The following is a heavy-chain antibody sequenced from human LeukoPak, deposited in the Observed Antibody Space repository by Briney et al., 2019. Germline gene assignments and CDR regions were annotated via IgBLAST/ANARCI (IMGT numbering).Heavy chain of an antibody. J-gene: IGHJ6*03. D-gene: IGHD3-22*01. CDR3: ARGPNFSYYDSSGWAATYMDV. Sequence: SETLSLTCAVYGGSFSGYYWSWIRQPPGKGLEWIGEINHSGSTNYDPSLKSRVTISVDTSKNQFSLKPSSVTAADTAVYYCARGPNFSYYDSSGWAATYMDVWGKGTTVTVYS. CDR2: INHSGST. CDR1: GGSFSGYY. V-gene: IGHV4-34*01.